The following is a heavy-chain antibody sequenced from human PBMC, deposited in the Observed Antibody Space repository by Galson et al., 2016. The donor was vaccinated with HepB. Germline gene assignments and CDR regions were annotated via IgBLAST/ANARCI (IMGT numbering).Heavy chain of an antibody. V-gene: IGHV4-31*03. CDR2: IYYSGST. CDR3: ARTTVVTPQLYWYFDL. Sequence: LSLTCTVSGASISSGGFFWSWIRQHPVKGLEWIGYIYYSGSTYYNPSLKSRVTMSVDTSKNHFSLKLSSVTAADTAVYFCARTTVVTPQLYWYFDLWGRGTLVTFSS. CDR1: GASISSGGFF. D-gene: IGHD4-23*01. J-gene: IGHJ2*01.